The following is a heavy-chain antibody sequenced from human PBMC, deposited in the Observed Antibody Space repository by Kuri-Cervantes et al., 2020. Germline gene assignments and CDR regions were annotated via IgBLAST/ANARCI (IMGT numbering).Heavy chain of an antibody. D-gene: IGHD3-3*01. CDR3: ARGKYDFWSGTPLDY. CDR1: GFTFSSYE. Sequence: GGPLRLSCAASGFTFSSYEMNWVRQAPGKGLEWVSYISSSGSTIYYADSVKGRFTISRDNAKNSLYLQMNSLRAEDTAVYYCARGKYDFWSGTPLDYWGQGTLVTVSS. V-gene: IGHV3-48*03. J-gene: IGHJ4*02. CDR2: ISSSGSTI.